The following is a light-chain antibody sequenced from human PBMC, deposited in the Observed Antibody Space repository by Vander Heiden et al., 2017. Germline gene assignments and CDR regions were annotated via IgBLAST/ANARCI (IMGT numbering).Light chain of an antibody. CDR1: QTISSY. Sequence: DIQMTQSRSALSASVGDRVTITCRASQTISSYLNLFQQKPAKAPKLLIYAASSLQSGVPSRFSGSGSGTDFTLTISSLQPEDFATYYCQQSYSTPQTFGQGTKVEIK. J-gene: IGKJ1*01. V-gene: IGKV1-39*01. CDR3: QQSYSTPQT. CDR2: AAS.